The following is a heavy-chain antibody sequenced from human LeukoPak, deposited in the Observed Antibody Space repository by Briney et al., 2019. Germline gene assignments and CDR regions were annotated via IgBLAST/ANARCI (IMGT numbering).Heavy chain of an antibody. Sequence: PGGSLRLSCAASGFTFSSYEMNWVGQAPGKGLEWVSYISSSCSTIYYADSVKGRFTISRDNAKNSLYLQMNSLRAEDTAVYYCAELGITMVGGVWGKGTTVTISS. D-gene: IGHD3-10*02. J-gene: IGHJ6*04. V-gene: IGHV3-48*03. CDR1: GFTFSSYE. CDR3: AELGITMVGGV. CDR2: ISSSCSTI.